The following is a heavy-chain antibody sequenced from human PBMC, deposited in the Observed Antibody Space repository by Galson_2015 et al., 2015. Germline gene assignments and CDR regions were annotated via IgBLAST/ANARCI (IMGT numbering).Heavy chain of an antibody. CDR2: IDWDDDK. V-gene: IGHV2-70*01. CDR1: GFSLSTSGMC. Sequence: PALVKPTQTLTLTCTFSGFSLSTSGMCVSWIRQPPGKALEWLALIDWDDDKYYSTSLKTRLTISKDTSKNQVVLTMTNMDPVDTATYYCARIERTDSSGWGFGLDYWGQGTLVTVSS. CDR3: ARIERTDSSGWGFGLDY. D-gene: IGHD6-19*01. J-gene: IGHJ4*02.